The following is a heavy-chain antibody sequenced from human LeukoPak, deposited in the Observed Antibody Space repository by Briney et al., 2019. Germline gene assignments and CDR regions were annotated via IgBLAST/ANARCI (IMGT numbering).Heavy chain of an antibody. CDR1: GFTFTTYW. Sequence: PGGSLRLSCAPSGFTFTTYWINWVRQAPGKGLEWVAVINQDGSGKYYVDSVKGRFTISRDNAKNSLYLQMNSLRAEDTAVYYCARDFRNAGDYWGQGTLVTVS. CDR2: INQDGSGK. CDR3: ARDFRNAGDY. V-gene: IGHV3-7*01. J-gene: IGHJ4*02. D-gene: IGHD1-14*01.